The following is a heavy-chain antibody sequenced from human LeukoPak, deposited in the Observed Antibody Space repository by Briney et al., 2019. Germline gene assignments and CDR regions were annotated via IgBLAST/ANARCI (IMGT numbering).Heavy chain of an antibody. J-gene: IGHJ5*02. CDR2: INHSGST. CDR3: ASPLSRVGATGFDP. V-gene: IGHV4-39*07. Sequence: SETLSLTCTVSGGSISSSSYYWGWIRQPPGKGLEWIGEINHSGSTNYNPSLKSRVTISVDTSKNQFSLKLSSVTAADTAVYYCASPLSRVGATGFDPWGQGTLVTVSS. D-gene: IGHD1-26*01. CDR1: GGSISSSSYY.